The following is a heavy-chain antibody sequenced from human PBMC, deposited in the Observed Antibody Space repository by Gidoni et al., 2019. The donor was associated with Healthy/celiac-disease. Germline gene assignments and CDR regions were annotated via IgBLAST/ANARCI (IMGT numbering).Heavy chain of an antibody. V-gene: IGHV4-34*01. CDR2: INHSGST. CDR3: ARDLDSSGYYYVTYDYYYGMDV. Sequence: QVQLQQWGAGLLKPSETLSLTCAVYGGSFSGYYWSWIRQPPGKGLEWIGEINHSGSTNYNPSLKSRVTISVDTSKNQFSLKLSSVTAADTAVYYCARDLDSSGYYYVTYDYYYGMDVWGQGTTVTVSS. D-gene: IGHD3-22*01. CDR1: GGSFSGYY. J-gene: IGHJ6*02.